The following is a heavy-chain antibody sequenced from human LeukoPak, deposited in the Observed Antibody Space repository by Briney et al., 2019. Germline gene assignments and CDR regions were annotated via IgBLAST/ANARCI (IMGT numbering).Heavy chain of an antibody. D-gene: IGHD3-10*01. CDR1: GYTFTGYY. CDR3: ARDSSYYGSGIEGY. Sequence: ASVKVSCKASGYTFTGYYMHWVRQAPGQGLEWMGWINPNSGGTNYAQKFQGRVTMTTDTSTSTAYMELRSLRSDDTAVYYCARDSSYYGSGIEGYWGQGTLVTVSS. J-gene: IGHJ4*02. CDR2: INPNSGGT. V-gene: IGHV1-2*02.